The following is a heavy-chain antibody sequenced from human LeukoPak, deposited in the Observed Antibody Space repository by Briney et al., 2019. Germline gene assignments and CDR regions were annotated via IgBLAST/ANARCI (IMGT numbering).Heavy chain of an antibody. CDR3: ARERSSGWSSAMDG. Sequence: GGSLRLSCAASGFTFSSYWMTWVRQAPGKGLEWVANIKQDGSEKYCVDSVKGRFTISRDNAKSSLYLQMNSLRADDTAVYYCARERSSGWSSAMDGWGQGTTVTVSS. CDR2: IKQDGSEK. V-gene: IGHV3-7*01. J-gene: IGHJ6*02. D-gene: IGHD6-19*01. CDR1: GFTFSSYW.